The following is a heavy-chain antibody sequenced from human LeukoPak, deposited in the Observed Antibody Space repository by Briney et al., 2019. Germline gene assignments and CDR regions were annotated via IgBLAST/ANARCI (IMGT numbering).Heavy chain of an antibody. Sequence: GGSLRLSCAASGFTFSNYWMHWVRQAPGKGLVWVSRIKGDGGSPTYADSVKGRFTISRDNAKHTLYLQMNSLRAEDTAGYYCARKPDYYGADYWGQGTLVTVSS. V-gene: IGHV3-74*01. D-gene: IGHD3-10*01. J-gene: IGHJ4*02. CDR2: IKGDGGSP. CDR1: GFTFSNYW. CDR3: ARKPDYYGADY.